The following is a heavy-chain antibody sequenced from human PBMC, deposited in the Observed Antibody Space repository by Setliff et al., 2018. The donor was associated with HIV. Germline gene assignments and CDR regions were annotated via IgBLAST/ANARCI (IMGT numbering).Heavy chain of an antibody. V-gene: IGHV3-23*01. CDR2: ISGSAGST. J-gene: IGHJ4*02. CDR1: GFTFRHYA. D-gene: IGHD3-22*01. CDR3: ARDGGEGDYYDSSGYSDLDY. Sequence: PGESLKISCAASGFTFRHYAMSWVRQAPGKGLEWVSAISGSAGSTYYADSVKGRFTISRDNSKSNLYLQMNNVRAEDTAVYYCARDGGEGDYYDSSGYSDLDYWGQGTLVTVSS.